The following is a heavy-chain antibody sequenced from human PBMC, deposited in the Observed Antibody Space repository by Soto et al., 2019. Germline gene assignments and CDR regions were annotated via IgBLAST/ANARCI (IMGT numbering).Heavy chain of an antibody. D-gene: IGHD3-10*01. CDR1: GGSFSGYY. V-gene: IGHV4-34*01. Sequence: SETLSLTCAVYGGSFSGYYWSWIRQPPGKGLEWIGEINHSGSTNYNPSLKSRVTISVDTSKNQFSLKLSSVTAADTAVYYCAGSGGFLWFGYWFEPCGQGTLVGV. CDR3: AGSGGFLWFGYWFEP. J-gene: IGHJ5*02. CDR2: INHSGST.